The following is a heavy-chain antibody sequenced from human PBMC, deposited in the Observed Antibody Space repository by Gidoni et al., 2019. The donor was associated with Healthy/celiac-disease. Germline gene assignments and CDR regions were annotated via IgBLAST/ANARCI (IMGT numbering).Heavy chain of an antibody. CDR2: TYYRSKWYN. D-gene: IGHD3-10*01. Sequence: QVQLQQSGPGLGKHSQTLSLTCAISGDSVSSNSAAWNWIRQSPSRCLEWLGRTYYRSKWYNDYAVSVKSRITINPDTSKNQFSLQLNSVTPEDTAVYYCARGAGYGSGSYLVSWFDPWGQGTLVTVSS. CDR3: ARGAGYGSGSYLVSWFDP. J-gene: IGHJ5*02. CDR1: GDSVSSNSAA. V-gene: IGHV6-1*01.